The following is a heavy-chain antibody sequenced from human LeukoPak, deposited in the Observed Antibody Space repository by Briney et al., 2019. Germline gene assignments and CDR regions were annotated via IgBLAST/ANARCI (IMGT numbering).Heavy chain of an antibody. CDR2: ISHDGTNK. Sequence: GGSLRLSCAASGFTFSTYAIHWVRQAPGKGLEWVAVISHDGTNKNYADSVKGRFTISRDNSKNTLYLQMNSLRAEDTAVYYCARERYFDWLSDAFDIWGQGTMVTVSS. J-gene: IGHJ3*02. V-gene: IGHV3-30*01. D-gene: IGHD3-9*01. CDR1: GFTFSTYA. CDR3: ARERYFDWLSDAFDI.